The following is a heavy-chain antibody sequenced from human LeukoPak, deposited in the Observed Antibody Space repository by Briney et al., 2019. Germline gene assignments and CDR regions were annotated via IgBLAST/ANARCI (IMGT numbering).Heavy chain of an antibody. V-gene: IGHV1-2*02. D-gene: IGHD3-9*01. CDR2: INPNSGGT. CDR1: GYTFTGYY. Sequence: ASVKVSCKASGYTFTGYYMHWVRQAPGQGLEWMGWINPNSGGTNYAQKFQGRVTMTRDTSISTAYMELSRLRSDDTAVYYCARDPRNYDILTGYYGCLDYGGQGTLVTVSS. CDR3: ARDPRNYDILTGYYGCLDY. J-gene: IGHJ4*02.